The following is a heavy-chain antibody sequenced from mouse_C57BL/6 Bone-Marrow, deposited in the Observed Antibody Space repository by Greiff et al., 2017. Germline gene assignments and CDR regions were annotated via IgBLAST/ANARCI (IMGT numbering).Heavy chain of an antibody. J-gene: IGHJ4*01. CDR2: IYPGSGST. Sequence: QVQLKQPGAELVKPGASVKMSCKASGYTFTSYWITWVKQRPGQGLEWIGDIYPGSGSTNYNEKFKSKATLTVDTSSSTAYMQLSILTSEDSAVYYCARARWILNAMDYWGQGTAVTVSS. V-gene: IGHV1-55*01. D-gene: IGHD2-3*01. CDR3: ARARWILNAMDY. CDR1: GYTFTSYW.